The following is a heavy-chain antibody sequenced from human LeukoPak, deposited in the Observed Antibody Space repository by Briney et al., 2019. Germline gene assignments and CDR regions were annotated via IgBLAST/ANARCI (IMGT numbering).Heavy chain of an antibody. Sequence: GGSLRLSCAASGFTFSSYWMHWVRQAPGKGLVWVSRINSDGSSTSYADSVKGRFTISRDNAKNTLYLQMNSLRAEDTAVYYCARGDLKILGVVIIDYWGQGTLVTVSS. CDR1: GFTFSSYW. CDR2: INSDGSST. J-gene: IGHJ4*02. V-gene: IGHV3-74*01. CDR3: ARGDLKILGVVIIDY. D-gene: IGHD3-3*01.